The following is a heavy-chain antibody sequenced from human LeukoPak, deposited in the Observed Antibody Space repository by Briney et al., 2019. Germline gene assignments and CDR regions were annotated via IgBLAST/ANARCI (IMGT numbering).Heavy chain of an antibody. Sequence: GESLKISCKGSGYSFTSYWIGWVRQMPGKGLEWMGIICPGDSDTRYSPSFQGQVTISADKSISTAYLQWSSLKASDTAMYYCARHGVDYGDCLAPVDYWGQGTLVTVSS. CDR2: ICPGDSDT. D-gene: IGHD4-17*01. CDR3: ARHGVDYGDCLAPVDY. CDR1: GYSFTSYW. V-gene: IGHV5-51*01. J-gene: IGHJ4*02.